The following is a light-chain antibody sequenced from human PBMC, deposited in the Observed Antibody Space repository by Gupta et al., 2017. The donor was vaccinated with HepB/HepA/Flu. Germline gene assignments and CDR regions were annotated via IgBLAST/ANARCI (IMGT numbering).Light chain of an antibody. CDR3: ATWDDSLSGYV. Sequence: QSVLTQPPSASGTPGQRVTISCSGSSSNIGSNYVYWYQQLPGTAPKLLIYRNNQRPSGVPDRFSGSKSGTSACLAISGLRSGDEADYYCATWDDSLSGYVFGNGTNVTVL. CDR2: RNN. CDR1: SSNIGSNY. J-gene: IGLJ1*01. V-gene: IGLV1-47*01.